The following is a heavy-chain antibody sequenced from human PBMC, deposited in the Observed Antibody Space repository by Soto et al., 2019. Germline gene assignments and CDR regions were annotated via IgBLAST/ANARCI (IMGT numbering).Heavy chain of an antibody. J-gene: IGHJ4*02. V-gene: IGHV1-58*01. CDR3: AADSSGWYGGDY. CDR2: IVVGSGNT. CDR1: GFTFTSSA. Sequence: QMQLVQSGPEVKKPGTSVKVSCKASGFTFTSSAVQWVRQARGQLLEWIGWIVVGSGNTNYAQKFQERVTIPRDMSTSTAYMELSSLRSEDTAVYYCAADSSGWYGGDYWGQGTLVTVSS. D-gene: IGHD6-19*01.